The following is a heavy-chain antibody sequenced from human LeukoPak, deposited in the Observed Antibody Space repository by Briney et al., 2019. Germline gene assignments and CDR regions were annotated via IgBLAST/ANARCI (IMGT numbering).Heavy chain of an antibody. CDR3: ARDRESDSGYYYFDY. J-gene: IGHJ4*02. CDR1: GYTFTSYY. D-gene: IGHD3-22*01. Sequence: ASVKVSCKASGYTFTSYYMHWVRQAPGQGLEWMGIINPSGGSTSYAQKFQGRVTMTRDTSTSTVYMELSRLRSDDTAVYYCARDRESDSGYYYFDYWGQGTLVTVSS. V-gene: IGHV1-46*01. CDR2: INPSGGST.